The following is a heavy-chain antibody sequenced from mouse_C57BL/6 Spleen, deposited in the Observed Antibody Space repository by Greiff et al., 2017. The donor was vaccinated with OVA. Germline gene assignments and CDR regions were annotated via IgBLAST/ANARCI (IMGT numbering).Heavy chain of an antibody. Sequence: EVQLVESGGDLVKPGGSLKLSCAASGFTFSSYGMSWVRQTPDKRLEWVATISSGGSYTYYPDSVKGRFTISRDNAKNTLYLQMSSLKSEDTAMYYCARPTEFITTVFDYWGQGTTLTVSS. CDR1: GFTFSSYG. CDR2: ISSGGSYT. J-gene: IGHJ2*01. D-gene: IGHD1-1*01. CDR3: ARPTEFITTVFDY. V-gene: IGHV5-6*01.